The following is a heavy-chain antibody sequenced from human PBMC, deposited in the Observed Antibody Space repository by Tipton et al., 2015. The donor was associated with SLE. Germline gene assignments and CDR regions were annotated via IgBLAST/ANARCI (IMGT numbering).Heavy chain of an antibody. CDR2: IYYSVNT. CDR1: GGSISSYY. Sequence: LRLSCTVSGGSISSYYWSWIRQPPGKGLEWIGYIYYSVNTNYNPSLKSRVTISVDTSKNQFSLKLNSVTAADTAVYYCAIRYVQFLWFGPNGFDPWGQGTLVTVSS. J-gene: IGHJ5*02. D-gene: IGHD3-10*01. V-gene: IGHV4-59*12. CDR3: AIRYVQFLWFGPNGFDP.